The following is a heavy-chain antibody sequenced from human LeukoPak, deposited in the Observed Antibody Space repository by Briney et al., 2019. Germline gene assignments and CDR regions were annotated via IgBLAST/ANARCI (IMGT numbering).Heavy chain of an antibody. D-gene: IGHD3-10*01. V-gene: IGHV3-74*01. CDR3: ARDRYYIFDY. CDR2: NTSDGSST. CDR1: GFTFSSTW. Sequence: GGSLRLSCAASGFTFSSTWMNWVRQGPGKGLERVSRNTSDGSSTIYADSVKGRFTISRDNAKSTVYLQMNSLRAEDTAVYFCARDRYYIFDYWGQGAPVTVSS. J-gene: IGHJ4*02.